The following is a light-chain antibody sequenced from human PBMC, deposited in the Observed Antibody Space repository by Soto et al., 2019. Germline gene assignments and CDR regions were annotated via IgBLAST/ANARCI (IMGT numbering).Light chain of an antibody. CDR2: SNN. J-gene: IGLJ2*01. CDR3: AAWDDSLNGVV. CDR1: GSNIGSNT. V-gene: IGLV1-44*01. Sequence: SVLTQPPSASGTPGQRVTISCSGSGSNIGSNTVNWYQQLPGTAPKLLIYSNNQRPSGVPDRFSGSKSGTSASLAISGLQSEDEAEYYCAAWDDSLNGVVFGGGTKVTVL.